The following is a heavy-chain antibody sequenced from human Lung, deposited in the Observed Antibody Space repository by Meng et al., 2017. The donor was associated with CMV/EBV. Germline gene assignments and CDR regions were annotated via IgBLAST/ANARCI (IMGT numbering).Heavy chain of an antibody. CDR3: ARDRGAGYCTSTICYPGGDFDY. Sequence: SLKISCAASGFFFSDYSMTWIRQTPGKGLEWLSYISSSGSSICHADSVKGRFTISRDNGKNSVYLEMSSLRVDDTAIYYCARDRGAGYCTSTICYPGGDFDYWGQGTLVTVSS. CDR2: ISSSGSSI. CDR1: GFFFSDYS. D-gene: IGHD2-2*01. J-gene: IGHJ4*02. V-gene: IGHV3-11*04.